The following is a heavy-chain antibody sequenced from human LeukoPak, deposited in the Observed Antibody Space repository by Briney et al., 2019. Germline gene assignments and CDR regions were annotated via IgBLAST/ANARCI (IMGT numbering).Heavy chain of an antibody. CDR3: AKDRPFGSGSFYGMFDY. V-gene: IGHV3-23*01. CDR2: NSGRGDIT. CDR1: GFMFKNYA. J-gene: IGHJ4*02. D-gene: IGHD3-10*01. Sequence: PGGSLRLSCAVSGFMFKNYAMSWIRQAPGKGLEWVSGNSGRGDITYYADSVKGRFTISRDTSTNTLFLQMASLRVEDTAVYYCAKDRPFGSGSFYGMFDYWGQGSLVTVSS.